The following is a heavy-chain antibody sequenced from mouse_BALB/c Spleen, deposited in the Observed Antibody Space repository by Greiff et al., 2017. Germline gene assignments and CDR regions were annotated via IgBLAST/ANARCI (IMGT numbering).Heavy chain of an antibody. D-gene: IGHD1-1*01. J-gene: IGHJ4*01. V-gene: IGHV2-2*02. CDR3: ARNSPVRDAMDY. CDR2: IWSGGST. Sequence: QVQLQQSGPGLVQPSQSLSITCTVSGFSLTSYGVHWVRQSPGKGLEWLGVIWSGGSTDYNAAFISRLSISKDNSKSQVFFKMNSLQANDTAIYYCARNSPVRDAMDYWGQGTSVTVSS. CDR1: GFSLTSYG.